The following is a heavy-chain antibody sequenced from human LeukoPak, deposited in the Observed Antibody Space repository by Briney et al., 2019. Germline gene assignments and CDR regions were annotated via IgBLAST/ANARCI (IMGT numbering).Heavy chain of an antibody. Sequence: ASVKVSCKVSGYTLTELSMHWVRQAPGKGLEWMGGFDPEDGETIYAQKFQGRVTMTEDTSTDTAYVELSSLGSEDTAVYYCATVATGGYYTLLAEYFQHWGQGTLVTVSS. CDR2: FDPEDGET. CDR1: GYTLTELS. V-gene: IGHV1-24*01. D-gene: IGHD3-3*01. CDR3: ATVATGGYYTLLAEYFQH. J-gene: IGHJ1*01.